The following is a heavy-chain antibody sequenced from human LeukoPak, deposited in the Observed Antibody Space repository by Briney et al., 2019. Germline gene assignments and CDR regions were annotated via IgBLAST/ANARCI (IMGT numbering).Heavy chain of an antibody. D-gene: IGHD1-26*01. V-gene: IGHV1-2*02. Sequence: ASVKVSCKASGYTFTGYYMHWVRQAPGQGLEWMGWINPNSGGTNYAQKFQGRVTMTTDTSTSTAYMELRSLRSDDTAVYYCARGGQPGIYYYYYMDVWGKGTTVTVSS. CDR3: ARGGQPGIYYYYYMDV. CDR1: GYTFTGYY. J-gene: IGHJ6*03. CDR2: INPNSGGT.